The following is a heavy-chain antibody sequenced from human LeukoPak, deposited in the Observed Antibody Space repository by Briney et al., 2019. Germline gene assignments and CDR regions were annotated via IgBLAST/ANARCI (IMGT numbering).Heavy chain of an antibody. CDR1: GGSISSYY. CDR3: VGGKLWLSFDS. D-gene: IGHD3-22*01. Sequence: PSETLSPTCTVAGGSISSYYWSWIRQPPGKGLEWIGYIYYNGNTNYNPSLKSRVTRSVDTSRHQFSLKLNSLTAPATAVYYCVGGKLWLSFDSWGQGTLVTVSS. CDR2: IYYNGNT. J-gene: IGHJ4*02. V-gene: IGHV4-59*03.